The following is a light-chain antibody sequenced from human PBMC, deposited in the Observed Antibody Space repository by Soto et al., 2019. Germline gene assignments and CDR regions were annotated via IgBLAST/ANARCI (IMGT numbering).Light chain of an antibody. J-gene: IGKJ1*01. V-gene: IGKV3-11*01. CDR2: DAS. CDR3: PQCCNFPWT. CDR1: QSVSTS. Sequence: EIVLTQSPATLSLSPGERATLSCRASQSVSTSLAWYQQKPGQAPRLLIYDASNRATGIPARFSGSGSGTIFRITISSPDPEDFSLYYCPQCCNFPWTFGQGTKVEIK.